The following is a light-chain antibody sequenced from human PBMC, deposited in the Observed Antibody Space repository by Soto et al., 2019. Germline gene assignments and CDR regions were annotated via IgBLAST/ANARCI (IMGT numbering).Light chain of an antibody. CDR1: QSVSSY. Sequence: EIVLTQSPATLSLSPGERATLSCRASQSVSSYLAWYQQKPGQPPRLLIYDASNRATGIPARFSGSGSGTDFPLTISSLGPEDFAVYYCQQRSNWPLTFGGGTKVEIK. V-gene: IGKV3-11*01. CDR2: DAS. CDR3: QQRSNWPLT. J-gene: IGKJ4*01.